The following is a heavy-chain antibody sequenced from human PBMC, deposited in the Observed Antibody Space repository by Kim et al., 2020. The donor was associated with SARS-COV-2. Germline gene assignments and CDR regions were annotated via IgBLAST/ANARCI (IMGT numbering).Heavy chain of an antibody. CDR1: GYTFTSYY. V-gene: IGHV1-46*01. Sequence: ASVKVSCKASGYTFTSYYMHWVRQAPGQGLEWMGIINPSGGSTSYAQKFQGRVTMTRDTSTSTVYMELSSLRSEDTAVYYCARVAVYYYDSSGYYQNYFDYWGQGTLVTVSS. CDR3: ARVAVYYYDSSGYYQNYFDY. J-gene: IGHJ4*02. CDR2: INPSGGST. D-gene: IGHD3-22*01.